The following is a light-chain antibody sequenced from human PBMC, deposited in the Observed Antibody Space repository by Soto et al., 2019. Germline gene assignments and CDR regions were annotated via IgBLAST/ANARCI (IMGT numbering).Light chain of an antibody. J-gene: IGLJ2*01. V-gene: IGLV2-23*01. Sequence: QSALTQPASVSGSPGQSITISCTGTSSDVGSYNLVSWYQQHPGKAPKLMIYEGSKRPSGVSNRFSGSKSGNTASLTISGFQGGDGADYYCCSYAGSSPVVFGGGTKLPVL. CDR3: CSYAGSSPVV. CDR2: EGS. CDR1: SSDVGSYNL.